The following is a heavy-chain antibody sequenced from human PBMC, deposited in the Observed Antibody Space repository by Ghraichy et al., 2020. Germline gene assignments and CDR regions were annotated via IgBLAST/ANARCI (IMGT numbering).Heavy chain of an antibody. CDR2: INPNSGGT. V-gene: IGHV1-2*02. CDR3: ARGGWTTTTKAEYLQY. Sequence: ASVKVSCKASGYTFTGYYMHWVRQAPGQGLEWMGWINPNSGGTNYAQKFQGRVTMTRNTSISTAYMELSRLRSDDTAMYYCARGGWTTTTKAEYLQYWGQGTLVTVSS. J-gene: IGHJ1*01. D-gene: IGHD1-14*01. CDR1: GYTFTGYY.